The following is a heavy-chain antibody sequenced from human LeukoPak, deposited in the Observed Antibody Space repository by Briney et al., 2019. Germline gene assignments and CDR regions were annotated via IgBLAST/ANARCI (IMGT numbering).Heavy chain of an antibody. CDR1: GFTFSNYW. J-gene: IGHJ4*02. V-gene: IGHV3-7*04. CDR2: IKQDGSDK. D-gene: IGHD4-17*01. Sequence: PGGSLRLSCAASGFTFSNYWMSWVRQAPGKGLEWVVNIKQDGSDKYYVDSVKGRFTISRDNAKNSLYLQMNSLRAEDTAVYYCARDTVATTFDYWGQGTVVTVSS. CDR3: ARDTVATTFDY.